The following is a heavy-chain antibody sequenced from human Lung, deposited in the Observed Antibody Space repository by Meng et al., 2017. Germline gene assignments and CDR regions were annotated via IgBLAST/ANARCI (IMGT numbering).Heavy chain of an antibody. CDR3: ARDRQWLFDY. CDR1: GYTFTTYG. D-gene: IGHD6-19*01. Sequence: QVHLVQSGLEGKKPGASVKVSCKASGYTFTTYGISWLRQAPGQGPEWMGWIDPGNGNRDFAEKFQDRLTMSNDTSSSTVYMELTRLTSDDTAVYYCARDRQWLFDYWGQGALVTVSS. J-gene: IGHJ4*02. CDR2: IDPGNGNR. V-gene: IGHV1-18*01.